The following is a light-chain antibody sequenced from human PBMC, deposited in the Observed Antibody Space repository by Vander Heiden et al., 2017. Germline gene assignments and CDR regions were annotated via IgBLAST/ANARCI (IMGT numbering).Light chain of an antibody. CDR2: EVS. V-gene: IGLV2-14*01. J-gene: IGLJ2*01. Sequence: PASVSGSPGQSITISCTGTSSDVGGYNYVSWYQQHPGKAPKLIISEVSHRPSGVSNRFSGSKSDNTASLTISGLQAEDEADYYCSSYTSTSTLVLFGGGTKLNVL. CDR1: SSDVGGYNY. CDR3: SSYTSTSTLVL.